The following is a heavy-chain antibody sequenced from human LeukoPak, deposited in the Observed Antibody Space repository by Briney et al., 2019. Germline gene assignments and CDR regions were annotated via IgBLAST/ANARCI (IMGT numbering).Heavy chain of an antibody. CDR2: INPNSGGT. CDR1: GYTFTGYY. J-gene: IGHJ4*02. D-gene: IGHD5-12*01. V-gene: IGHV1-2*02. Sequence: ASVKVSCKASGYTFTGYYMHWARQAPGQGLEWMGWINPNSGGTNYAQKFQGRVTMTRDTSISTAYMELSRLRSDDTAVYYCARLDSGYDMGIYYFDYWGQGTLVTVSS. CDR3: ARLDSGYDMGIYYFDY.